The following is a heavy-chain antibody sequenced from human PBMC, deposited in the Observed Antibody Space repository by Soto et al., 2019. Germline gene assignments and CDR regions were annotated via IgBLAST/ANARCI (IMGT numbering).Heavy chain of an antibody. CDR2: MNPNSGNT. J-gene: IGHJ4*02. D-gene: IGHD1-20*01. CDR3: ARGLTLTGTNHDY. CDR1: GYTFTSYD. V-gene: IGHV1-8*01. Sequence: ASVKVSCKASGYTFTSYDINWVRQATGQGLERMGWMNPNSGNTGYAQKFQGRVTMTRNTSISTAYMELSSLRSEDTAVYYCARGLTLTGTNHDYWGQGTLVTVSS.